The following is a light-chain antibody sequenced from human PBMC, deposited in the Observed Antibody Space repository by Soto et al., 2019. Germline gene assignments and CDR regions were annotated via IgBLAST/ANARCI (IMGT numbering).Light chain of an antibody. Sequence: EIVMTQSPSTLSASAGDSATISCRASQSVTGDLAWYQQKPGQAPRLLIYQASTRAAGIPARFSGSGSGTEFTLTISSLQTEDFAAYYWQHYDSWPWTFGQGTKLEVK. CDR2: QAS. J-gene: IGKJ1*01. V-gene: IGKV3-15*01. CDR3: QHYDSWPWT. CDR1: QSVTGD.